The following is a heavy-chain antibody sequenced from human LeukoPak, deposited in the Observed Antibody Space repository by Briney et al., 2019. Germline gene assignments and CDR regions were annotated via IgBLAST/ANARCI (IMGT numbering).Heavy chain of an antibody. Sequence: ASVKVSCKASGYTFTSYGISWVRQAPGQGLEWMGWISAYNGNTNYAQKLQGRVTMTRNTSISTAYMELSSLRSEDTAVYYCARGRDSSGSGPSSYYYYYMDVWGKGTTATVSS. D-gene: IGHD3-22*01. V-gene: IGHV1-18*01. CDR1: GYTFTSYG. CDR3: ARGRDSSGSGPSSYYYYYMDV. J-gene: IGHJ6*03. CDR2: ISAYNGNT.